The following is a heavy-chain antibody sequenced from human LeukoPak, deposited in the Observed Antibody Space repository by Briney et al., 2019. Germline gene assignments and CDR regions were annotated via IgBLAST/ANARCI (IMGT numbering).Heavy chain of an antibody. J-gene: IGHJ4*02. CDR2: IWSDVGNK. V-gene: IGHV3-33*06. CDR3: AKGSTTSDY. CDR1: GFTFSNYG. Sequence: GGSLRLSCVASGFTFSNYGMHWVRQAPGKGLEWVAVIWSDVGNKFYRDSVKGRFTISRDNSKNTLYLQMNSLSAEDTAVYYCAKGSTTSDYWGQGTLVTVSS. D-gene: IGHD2/OR15-2a*01.